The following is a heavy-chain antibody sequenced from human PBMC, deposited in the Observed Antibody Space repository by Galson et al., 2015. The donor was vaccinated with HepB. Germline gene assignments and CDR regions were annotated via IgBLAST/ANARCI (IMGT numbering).Heavy chain of an antibody. CDR1: GVAFNYSW. CDR2: IKLDGGEK. CDR3: ARGRSMDV. Sequence: LRHPCPASGVAFNYSWLGCCRQTAGLGLEWVGNIKLDGGEKYYVDSVKGRFTISRDNAKTSLYLQMNSLRAEDTAVYYCARGRSMDVWGQGTTVTVS. V-gene: IGHV3-7*01. J-gene: IGHJ6*02. D-gene: IGHD6-13*01.